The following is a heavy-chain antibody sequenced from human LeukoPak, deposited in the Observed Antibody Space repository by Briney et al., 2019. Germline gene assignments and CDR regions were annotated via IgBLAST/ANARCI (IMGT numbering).Heavy chain of an antibody. CDR2: IYYSGST. J-gene: IGHJ4*02. CDR1: GGSISSSSYY. CDR3: ARSTVRGDPFDY. D-gene: IGHD3-10*01. Sequence: PSETLSLTCTVSGGSISSSSYYWGWIRQPPGKGLEWIGSIYYSGSTYYNPSLKSRVTISVDTSKNQFSLKLSSVTAADTAVYYCARSTVRGDPFDYWGQGTLVTVSS. V-gene: IGHV4-39*07.